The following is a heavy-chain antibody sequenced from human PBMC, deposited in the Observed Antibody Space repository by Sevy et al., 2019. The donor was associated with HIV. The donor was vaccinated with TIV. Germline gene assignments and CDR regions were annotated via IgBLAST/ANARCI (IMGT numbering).Heavy chain of an antibody. V-gene: IGHV3-48*03. CDR2: ISSSGSTI. J-gene: IGHJ6*02. Sequence: GGSLRLSCAASGFTFSSYEMNWVRQAPGKGLEWVSYISSSGSTIYYADSVKGRFTISRDNAKNSLYLQMNSLRAEDTAVYYCAREGNNCSSTSCYVRWSYYYYYGMDVWGQGTTVTVSS. CDR1: GFTFSSYE. CDR3: AREGNNCSSTSCYVRWSYYYYYGMDV. D-gene: IGHD2-2*01.